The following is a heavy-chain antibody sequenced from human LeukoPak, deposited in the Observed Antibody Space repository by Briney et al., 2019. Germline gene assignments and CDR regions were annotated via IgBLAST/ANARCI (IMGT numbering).Heavy chain of an antibody. J-gene: IGHJ6*03. D-gene: IGHD4-17*01. CDR1: GYILTNNW. CDR3: ARRGGTTVQQWDYYYYYMDV. V-gene: IGHV5-51*01. CDR2: IYPGYSDA. Sequence: GESLKISCKVSGYILTNNWIGWVRQVPGKGLEWKGLIYPGYSDAKYSPSFQGQVTISADKSISTAYLQWSSLKASDTAIYYCARRGGTTVQQWDYYYYYMDVWGKGTTVTVSS.